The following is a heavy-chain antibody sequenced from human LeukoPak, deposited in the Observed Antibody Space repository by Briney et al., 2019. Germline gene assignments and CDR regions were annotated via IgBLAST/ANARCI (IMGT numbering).Heavy chain of an antibody. J-gene: IGHJ4*02. CDR2: IKQDGSEK. CDR1: GFTFSTYW. D-gene: IGHD7-27*01. Sequence: GGSLRLSCAASGFTFSTYWMSWVRQAPGKGLEWVANIKQDGSEKFYVDSVKGRFTISRDNARSSLYLQMNSLRAEDTAVYYCARDWGHFDYWGQGALVTVSS. CDR3: ARDWGHFDY. V-gene: IGHV3-7*01.